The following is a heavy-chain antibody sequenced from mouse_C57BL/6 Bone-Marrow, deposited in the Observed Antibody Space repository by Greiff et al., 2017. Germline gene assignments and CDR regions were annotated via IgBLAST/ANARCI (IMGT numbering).Heavy chain of an antibody. J-gene: IGHJ4*01. V-gene: IGHV1-18*01. Sequence: EVQLQQSGPELVKPGASVKIPCKASGYTFTDYNMDWVKQSHGKSLEWIGDINPNNGGTIYNQKFKGKATLTVDKSSSTAYMELRSLTSEDTAVYYCAREGLRRRYYYAMDYWGQGTSVTVSS. CDR1: GYTFTDYN. CDR3: AREGLRRRYYYAMDY. D-gene: IGHD2-4*01. CDR2: INPNNGGT.